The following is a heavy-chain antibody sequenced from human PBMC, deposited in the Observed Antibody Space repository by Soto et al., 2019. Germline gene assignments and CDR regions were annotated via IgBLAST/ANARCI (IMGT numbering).Heavy chain of an antibody. D-gene: IGHD6-19*01. CDR1: GGSISSYY. V-gene: IGHV4-59*01. CDR3: AGGSYSSGWFFDY. J-gene: IGHJ4*02. Sequence: SETLSLTCTVSGGSISSYYWSWIRQPPGKGLEWIGYIYYSGSTNYNPSPKSRVTISVDTSKNQFSLKLSSVTAADTAVYYCAGGSYSSGWFFDYWGQGTLVTVSS. CDR2: IYYSGST.